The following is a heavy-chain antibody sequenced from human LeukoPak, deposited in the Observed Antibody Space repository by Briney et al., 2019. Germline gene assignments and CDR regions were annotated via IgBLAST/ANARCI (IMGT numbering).Heavy chain of an antibody. CDR3: ARMGLDTTMVTPEYFQH. V-gene: IGHV4-39*01. D-gene: IGHD5-18*01. CDR1: GGSISSSSYC. Sequence: SETLSLTCTVSGGSISSSSYCWVWIRQPPGKGLEWIGTIYYSGSTYYNPSLKSRVTISVDTSKKQFSLKLSSVTAADTAVYYCARMGLDTTMVTPEYFQHWGQGTLVTVSS. CDR2: IYYSGST. J-gene: IGHJ1*01.